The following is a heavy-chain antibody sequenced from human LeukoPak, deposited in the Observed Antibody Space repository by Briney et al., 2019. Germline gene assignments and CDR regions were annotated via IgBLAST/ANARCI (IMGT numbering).Heavy chain of an antibody. J-gene: IGHJ4*02. CDR2: ISGSGGST. V-gene: IGHV3-23*01. CDR3: AKDIYSSSYLFDY. CDR1: GFTFSSYA. Sequence: GGSLRLSCAASGFTFSSYAMSWVRQAPGRGLEWVSAISGSGGSTYYADSVKGRFTISRDNSKNTLYLQMNSLRAEDTAVYYCAKDIYSSSYLFDYWGQGTLVTVSS. D-gene: IGHD6-13*01.